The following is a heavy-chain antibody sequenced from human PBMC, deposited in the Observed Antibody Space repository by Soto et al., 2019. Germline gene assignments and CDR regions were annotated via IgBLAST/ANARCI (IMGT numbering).Heavy chain of an antibody. J-gene: IGHJ5*02. V-gene: IGHV4-59*01. CDR3: ARSQALNWFDP. Sequence: SETLSLTCTVSGGSISIYYWSWIRQPPGKGLEWIGYIYYSGSTNYNPHIKSRVTISVATSQNPFALKLRSGPAADTAVYYWARSQALNWFDPWGQVTLVTVS. CDR2: IYYSGST. CDR1: GGSISIYY.